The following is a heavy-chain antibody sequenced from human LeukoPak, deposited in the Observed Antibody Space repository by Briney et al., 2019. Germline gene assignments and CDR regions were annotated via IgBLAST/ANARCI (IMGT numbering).Heavy chain of an antibody. Sequence: ASVKVSCKASGYTFTDYYVRWVRQAPGQGLEWMGWINPNSGGTNCAQEFQGRVTMTGDTSISTAYMELSRLRSDDTAVYYCARGHYYYGLHVWGQGTTVTVSS. CDR2: INPNSGGT. V-gene: IGHV1-2*02. CDR3: ARGHYYYGLHV. J-gene: IGHJ6*02. CDR1: GYTFTDYY.